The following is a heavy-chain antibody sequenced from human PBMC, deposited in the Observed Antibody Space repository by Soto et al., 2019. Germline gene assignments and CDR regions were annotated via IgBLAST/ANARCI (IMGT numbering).Heavy chain of an antibody. CDR2: TYYRSKWYN. CDR3: ARDISITIFGVVHDAFDI. V-gene: IGHV6-1*01. Sequence: QSQTLSLTCAISGDSVSSNSAAWNWIRQSPSRGLEWLGRTYYRSKWYNDYAVSVKSRITINPDTSKNQFSLQLNSVTPEDTAVYYCARDISITIFGVVHDAFDIWGQGTMVTVSS. D-gene: IGHD3-3*01. J-gene: IGHJ3*02. CDR1: GDSVSSNSAA.